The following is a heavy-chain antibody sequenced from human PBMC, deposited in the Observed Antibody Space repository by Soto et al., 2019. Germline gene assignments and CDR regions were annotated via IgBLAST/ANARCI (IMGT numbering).Heavy chain of an antibody. V-gene: IGHV2-5*02. CDR3: AHRPPWSHYDILTSYYPDDAFDI. D-gene: IGHD3-9*01. J-gene: IGHJ3*02. CDR2: IYWDDDK. Sequence: SGPTLVNPTQTLTLTCTFSGFSLSTSGVGVGWIRQPPGKALEWLALIYWDDDKRYSPSLKSRLTITKDTSKNQVVLTMTNMDPVDTATYYCAHRPPWSHYDILTSYYPDDAFDIWGQGTMVTVSS. CDR1: GFSLSTSGVG.